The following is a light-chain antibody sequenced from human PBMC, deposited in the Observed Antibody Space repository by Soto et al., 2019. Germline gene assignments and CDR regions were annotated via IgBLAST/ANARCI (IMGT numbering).Light chain of an antibody. V-gene: IGKV3-11*01. CDR2: DAS. CDR1: QSVNIY. Sequence: EIVLTQSPGTLSLSPGERATLSCRASQSVNIYLAWYQQKPGQAPRLLIYDASNRATGIPARFSGSGSGTDFTLTISSLEPEDIAVYYCQQRSNWRVTFGGGTKVEIK. CDR3: QQRSNWRVT. J-gene: IGKJ4*01.